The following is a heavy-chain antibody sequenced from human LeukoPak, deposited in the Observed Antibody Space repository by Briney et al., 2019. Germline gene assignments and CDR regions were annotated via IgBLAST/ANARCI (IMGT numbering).Heavy chain of an antibody. J-gene: IGHJ4*02. CDR1: GFTFSSYW. Sequence: GGSLRLSRAASGFTFSSYWMSWVRQAPGKGLEWVANIKQDGSEKYYVDSVKGRFTISRDNTKNSPYLQMNSLRAEDTAVYYCARWDYGDSSFDYWGQGTLVTVSS. CDR2: IKQDGSEK. V-gene: IGHV3-7*01. CDR3: ARWDYGDSSFDY. D-gene: IGHD4-17*01.